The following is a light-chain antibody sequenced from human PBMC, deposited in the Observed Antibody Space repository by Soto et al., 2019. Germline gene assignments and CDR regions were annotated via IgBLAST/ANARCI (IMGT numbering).Light chain of an antibody. CDR3: ASYAGGNQV. J-gene: IGLJ1*01. Sequence: QSVLTQPPSASGSPGQSVTISRTGTSSDVGAYNFVSWYQHHPGKAPKLIIYEVTKRPSGVPDRFSGSKSGNTASLTVFGLLPEDEADYYCASYAGGNQVFGTGTKLTVL. CDR2: EVT. V-gene: IGLV2-8*01. CDR1: SSDVGAYNF.